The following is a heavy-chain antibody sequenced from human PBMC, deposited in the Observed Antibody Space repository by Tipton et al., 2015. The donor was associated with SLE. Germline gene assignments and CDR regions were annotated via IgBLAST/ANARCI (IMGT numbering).Heavy chain of an antibody. CDR1: GGSISSGSYY. Sequence: TLSLTCTVSGGSISSGSYYWSWIRQPAGKGLEWIGRIYTSGSTNYNPSLKSRVTISVDTSKNQFSLKLSSVTAADTAVYYCARDLASSYGIDVWGQGTTVTVSS. CDR2: IYTSGST. D-gene: IGHD2-15*01. V-gene: IGHV4-61*02. J-gene: IGHJ6*02. CDR3: ARDLASSYGIDV.